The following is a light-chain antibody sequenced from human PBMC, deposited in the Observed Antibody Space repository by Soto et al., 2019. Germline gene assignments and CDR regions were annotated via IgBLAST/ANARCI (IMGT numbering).Light chain of an antibody. Sequence: IVMTPSPATLSVSPGERVTLSCRASQSVGNNLAWYQQKPGQAPRLLIYGASSRATGIPDRFSGSGSGTDFTLTISRLEPEDFAVYYCQQYGSSLITFGQGTRLEIK. CDR1: QSVGNN. CDR3: QQYGSSLIT. J-gene: IGKJ5*01. CDR2: GAS. V-gene: IGKV3-20*01.